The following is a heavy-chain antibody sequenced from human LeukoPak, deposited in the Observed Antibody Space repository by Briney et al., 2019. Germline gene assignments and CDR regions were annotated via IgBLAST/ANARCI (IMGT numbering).Heavy chain of an antibody. CDR1: GGTISSSSDY. D-gene: IGHD5-18*01. V-gene: IGHV4-39*01. J-gene: IGHJ4*02. CDR2: MYSSGST. Sequence: SETLSLTCSVSGGTISSSSDYWGWIRQPPGKGLEWIGSMYSSGSTYFNPSLKSRVTISIDTSKNQFYLKLSSVTAADTAVYYCATTGYSYELDYWGQGTLVTVSS. CDR3: ATTGYSYELDY.